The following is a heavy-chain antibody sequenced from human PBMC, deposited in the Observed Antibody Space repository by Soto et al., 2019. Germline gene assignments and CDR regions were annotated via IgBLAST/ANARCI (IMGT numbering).Heavy chain of an antibody. J-gene: IGHJ4*02. CDR3: VRDGDFSTGFGKDY. D-gene: IGHD2-2*01. V-gene: IGHV3-33*01. CDR2: IWFNGINK. Sequence: QVPLVESGGGVVQPGRSLRLSCAASGFNFNNNGMHWVRQAPGKGLEWVAFIWFNGINKYYAESVKGRFAISRDNSENSLFLQMDSLRVDDTGVYYCVRDGDFSTGFGKDYWGQGTLVTVSS. CDR1: GFNFNNNG.